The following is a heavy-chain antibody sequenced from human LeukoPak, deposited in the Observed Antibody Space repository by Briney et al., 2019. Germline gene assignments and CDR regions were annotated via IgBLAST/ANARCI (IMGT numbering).Heavy chain of an antibody. CDR3: ARDTVYDILTGYYPYYYYYGMDV. CDR2: ISYDGSNK. D-gene: IGHD3-9*01. J-gene: IGHJ6*02. Sequence: GGSLRLSCAASGFTFSSYAMHWVRQAPGKGLEWVAVISYDGSNKYYADSVKGRFTISRDNSKNTLYLQMNSLRAEDTAVYYCARDTVYDILTGYYPYYYYYGMDVWGQGTTVTVSS. V-gene: IGHV3-30-3*01. CDR1: GFTFSSYA.